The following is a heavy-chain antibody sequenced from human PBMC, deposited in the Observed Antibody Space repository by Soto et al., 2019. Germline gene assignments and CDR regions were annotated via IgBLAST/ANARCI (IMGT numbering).Heavy chain of an antibody. CDR3: ARVPPVVTYYYGMDV. D-gene: IGHD2-15*01. CDR1: GGSFSGYY. Sequence: QVQLQQWGAGLLKPSETLSLTCAVYGGSFSGYYWSWIRQPPGKGLEWIGEINHSGSTNYNPSLKRRVTISVDTSKNQFSLKLSSVTAADTAVYYCARVPPVVTYYYGMDVWGQGTTVTVSS. CDR2: INHSGST. V-gene: IGHV4-34*01. J-gene: IGHJ6*02.